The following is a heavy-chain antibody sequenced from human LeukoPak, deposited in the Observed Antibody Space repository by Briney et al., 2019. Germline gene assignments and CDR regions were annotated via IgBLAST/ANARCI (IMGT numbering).Heavy chain of an antibody. Sequence: GGSLRLSCAASGFTFSSYSMNWVRQAPGKGLEWVSSISSSSSYIYYADSVKGRFTISRDNAKNSLYLQMSSLRAEDTAVYYCASLTGRGATNSGNDYWGQGTLVTVSS. J-gene: IGHJ4*02. CDR2: ISSSSSYI. CDR3: ASLTGRGATNSGNDY. V-gene: IGHV3-21*01. D-gene: IGHD1-26*01. CDR1: GFTFSSYS.